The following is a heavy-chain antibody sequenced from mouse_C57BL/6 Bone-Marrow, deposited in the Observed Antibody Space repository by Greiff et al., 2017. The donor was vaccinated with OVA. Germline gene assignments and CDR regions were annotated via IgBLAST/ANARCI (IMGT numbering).Heavy chain of an antibody. CDR3: AREQHSMDY. V-gene: IGHV1-15*01. CDR1: GYTFTDYE. Sequence: VQLQQSGAELARPGASVTLSCKASGYTFTDYEMHWVKQTPVHGLEWIGAIYPETGGTAYNQKFKGKAILTADKSSSTAYMELRSLTSEYSAVYYYAREQHSMDYWGQGTSVTVSS. D-gene: IGHD6-1*01. CDR2: IYPETGGT. J-gene: IGHJ4*01.